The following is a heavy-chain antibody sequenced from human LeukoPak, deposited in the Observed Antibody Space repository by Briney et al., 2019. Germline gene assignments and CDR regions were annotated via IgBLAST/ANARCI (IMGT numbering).Heavy chain of an antibody. D-gene: IGHD3-22*01. Sequence: GGSLRLSCAASGFTFSGSAMHWVRQPSGKGLEWVGRIRSKANSYATAYAASVKGRFTISRDDSKNTAYLQMNSLKTEDTAVYYCTRDYYDSSGHYYWGQGTLVTVFS. J-gene: IGHJ4*02. CDR1: GFTFSGSA. CDR2: IRSKANSYAT. V-gene: IGHV3-73*01. CDR3: TRDYYDSSGHYY.